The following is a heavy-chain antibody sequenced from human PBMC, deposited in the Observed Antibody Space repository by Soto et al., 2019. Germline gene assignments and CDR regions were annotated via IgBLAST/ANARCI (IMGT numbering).Heavy chain of an antibody. V-gene: IGHV1-69*01. CDR3: ARDRGSIGTSWPLDY. D-gene: IGHD3-16*01. J-gene: IGHJ4*02. Sequence: QVQLVQSGAEVKKPGSSVKVSCKASGDTFSSYAITWVRQAPGQGLEWMGGIISIFGSANYAQRFQGRVMISADESTSTAYMELNSPRSEDTAVYYSARDRGSIGTSWPLDYWGRGTLVTVSS. CDR1: GDTFSSYA. CDR2: IISIFGSA.